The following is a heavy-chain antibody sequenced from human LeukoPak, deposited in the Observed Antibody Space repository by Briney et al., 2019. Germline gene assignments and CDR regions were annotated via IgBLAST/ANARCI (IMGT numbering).Heavy chain of an antibody. Sequence: SETLSLTCAVYGGSFSGYYWSWIRQPPGKGLEWIGEINHSGSTNYNPSLKSRVTISVDTSKNQFSLKLSSVTAADTAVYYCARGPRPLGYCSSTSCYKATKFDYWGQGTLVTVSS. D-gene: IGHD2-2*02. CDR3: ARGPRPLGYCSSTSCYKATKFDY. CDR2: INHSGST. V-gene: IGHV4-34*01. CDR1: GGSFSGYY. J-gene: IGHJ4*02.